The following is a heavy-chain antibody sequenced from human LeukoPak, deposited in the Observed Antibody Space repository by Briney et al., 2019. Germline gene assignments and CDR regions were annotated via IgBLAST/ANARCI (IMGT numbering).Heavy chain of an antibody. CDR1: GYTFTSYD. D-gene: IGHD6-19*01. CDR3: ARDQQWLDPARHGFDY. CDR2: MNPNSGNT. V-gene: IGHV1-8*02. J-gene: IGHJ4*02. Sequence: ASVKVSCKASGYTFTSYDINWVRQATGQGLEWMGWMNPNSGNTGYAQKFQGRVTMTTDTSTSTAYMELRSLRSDDTAVYYCARDQQWLDPARHGFDYWGQGTLVTVSS.